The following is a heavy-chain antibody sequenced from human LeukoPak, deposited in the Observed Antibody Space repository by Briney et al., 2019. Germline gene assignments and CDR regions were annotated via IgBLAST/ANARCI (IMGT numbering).Heavy chain of an antibody. J-gene: IGHJ4*02. D-gene: IGHD1-26*01. CDR1: AFTFTSHW. Sequence: AGRSLRLSCVAAAFTFTSHWMSWVRPAQGKGLGWVGKINQDGSEKYYGEPVKGRFTIPRDNAKNSRYLQRPSRRAEDTAVYYCARDRRSQWELPGGVDYWGQGTLVTVSS. CDR2: INQDGSEK. CDR3: ARDRRSQWELPGGVDY. V-gene: IGHV3-7*01.